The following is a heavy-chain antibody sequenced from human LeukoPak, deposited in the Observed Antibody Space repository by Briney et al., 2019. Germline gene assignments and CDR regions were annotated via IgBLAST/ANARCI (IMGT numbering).Heavy chain of an antibody. CDR3: ARTRVVVPAALFLRGGDCNLDV. D-gene: IGHD2-2*01. V-gene: IGHV4-34*01. CDR2: INHRGGT. Sequence: PSETLSLTCAVYGGSFSGYYWSWVRQPPGKGLDWIGEINHRGGTNYNPSLKSRVTISVDKSKNQFSLKLSSVTAADTAVYYCARTRVVVPAALFLRGGDCNLDVWGKGTTVTVSS. J-gene: IGHJ6*04. CDR1: GGSFSGYY.